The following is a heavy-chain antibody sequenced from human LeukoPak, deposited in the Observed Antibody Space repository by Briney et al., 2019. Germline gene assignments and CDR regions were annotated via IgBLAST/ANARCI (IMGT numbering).Heavy chain of an antibody. V-gene: IGHV1-8*03. Sequence: ASVKVSCKASGYTFTSYDINWVRQATGQGLEWMGWMNPNSGNTGYAQKFQGRVTITRNTSISTAYMELSSLRSEDTAVYYCARDIPGSYYYGMDVWGQGTTVTVSS. CDR2: MNPNSGNT. CDR1: GYTFTSYD. D-gene: IGHD2-21*01. J-gene: IGHJ6*02. CDR3: ARDIPGSYYYGMDV.